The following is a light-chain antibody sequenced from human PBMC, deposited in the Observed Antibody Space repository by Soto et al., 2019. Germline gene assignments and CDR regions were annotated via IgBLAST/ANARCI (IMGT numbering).Light chain of an antibody. V-gene: IGKV3-20*01. CDR3: QQYVSSPFT. J-gene: IGKJ3*01. Sequence: EIVMTQSPATLSVSPGERATLSCRASQSVFSSLAWYQQRPGQAPRLLIYGSATRATGIPDRFSGSGSGTDFTLTISRLEPEDFAVYYCQQYVSSPFTFGPGTKVDIK. CDR1: QSVFSSL. CDR2: GSA.